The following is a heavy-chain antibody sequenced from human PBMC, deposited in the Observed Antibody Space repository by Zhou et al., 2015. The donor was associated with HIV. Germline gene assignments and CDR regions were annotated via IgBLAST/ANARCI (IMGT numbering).Heavy chain of an antibody. D-gene: IGHD4-17*01. CDR1: GGTFSSYA. Sequence: QVQLVQSGAEVKKPGSSVKVSCKASGGTFSSYAISWVRQAPGQGLEWMGGIIPIFGTANYAQKFQGRVTITADKSTSTAYMELSSLRSEDTAVYYCARDKTTVSRYYYYGMDVWGQGTTVTVSS. CDR3: ARDKTTVSRYYYYGMDV. J-gene: IGHJ6*02. V-gene: IGHV1-69*06. CDR2: IIPIFGTA.